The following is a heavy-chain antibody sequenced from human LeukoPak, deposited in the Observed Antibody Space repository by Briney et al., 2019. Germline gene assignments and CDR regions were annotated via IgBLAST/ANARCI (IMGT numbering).Heavy chain of an antibody. CDR1: GYTFTSYY. Sequence: ASVKVSSKASGYTFTSYYMQWVRQAPGQGLEWMVIINPTGGSTSYAQKFQGRVTMTRDTSTSTVYMDLSSLRSEDTAVYYCARGIAVAGTPDAFDIWGQGTLVTVAS. J-gene: IGHJ3*02. D-gene: IGHD6-19*01. V-gene: IGHV1-46*01. CDR2: INPTGGST. CDR3: ARGIAVAGTPDAFDI.